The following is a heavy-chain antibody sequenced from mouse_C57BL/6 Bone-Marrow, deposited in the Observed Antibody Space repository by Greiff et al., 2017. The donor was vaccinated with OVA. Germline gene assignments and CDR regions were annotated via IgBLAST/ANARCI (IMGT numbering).Heavy chain of an antibody. CDR1: GYSFTSYY. V-gene: IGHV1-66*01. CDR3: ARLRLWLRRKNGYFDV. D-gene: IGHD2-2*01. CDR2: IYPGSGNT. Sequence: VQLQQSGPELVKPGASVKISCKASGYSFTSYYLHWVKQRPGQGLEWIGWIYPGSGNTKYNEKFKGKATLTADTSSSTAYMQLSSLTSEDSAVYYCARLRLWLRRKNGYFDVWGTGTTVTVSS. J-gene: IGHJ1*03.